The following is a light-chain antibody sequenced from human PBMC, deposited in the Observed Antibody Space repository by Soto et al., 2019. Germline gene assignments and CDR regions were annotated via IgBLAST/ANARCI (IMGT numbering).Light chain of an antibody. Sequence: DIQMTQSPSTRSASVGDRVTITCRARQSISSWLAWYQQKPGKAPTLLIYDASTLERGVPSRFSGTGSGTEFTLSIDSLQPDDFATYYCQQYHTSSITFGQGTRLEIK. CDR2: DAS. CDR3: QQYHTSSIT. V-gene: IGKV1-5*01. J-gene: IGKJ5*01. CDR1: QSISSW.